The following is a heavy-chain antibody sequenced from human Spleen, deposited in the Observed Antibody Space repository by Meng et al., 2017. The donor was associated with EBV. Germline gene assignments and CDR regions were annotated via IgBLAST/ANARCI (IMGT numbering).Heavy chain of an antibody. Sequence: QVQLAESGPGLVKPSQTLPLTCVVSGGSIIRDGYYCSRIRQSPGKGLEWIGYIYYTESTYYNPSLKSRVAISVDTSKNQFSLNLRSVTAADTALYYCARTNWSAPYNFDDWGQGTLVTVSS. D-gene: IGHD1-1*01. CDR3: ARTNWSAPYNFDD. CDR1: GGSIIRDGYY. J-gene: IGHJ4*02. V-gene: IGHV4-30-4*01. CDR2: IYYTEST.